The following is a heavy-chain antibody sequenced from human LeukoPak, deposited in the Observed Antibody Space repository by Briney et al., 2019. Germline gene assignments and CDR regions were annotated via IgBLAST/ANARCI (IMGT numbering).Heavy chain of an antibody. V-gene: IGHV1-2*02. CDR2: INPNSGGT. D-gene: IGHD5-18*01. J-gene: IGHJ6*02. CDR1: GYTFTGYY. Sequence: ASVKVSCKASGYTFTGYYMHWVRQAPGQGLEWMGWINPNSGGTNYAQKFQGRVTMTRDTSISTAYMELSRLRSDDTAVYYCARDLALQPGDYYYGMDVWGQGTTVTVSS. CDR3: ARDLALQPGDYYYGMDV.